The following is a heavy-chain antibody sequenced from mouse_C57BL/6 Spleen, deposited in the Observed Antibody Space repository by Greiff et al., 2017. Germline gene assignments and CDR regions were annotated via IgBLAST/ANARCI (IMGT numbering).Heavy chain of an antibody. CDR2: IYPGDGDT. Sequence: QVQLKQSGPELVKPGASVKISCKASGYAFSSSWMNWVKQRPGKGLEWIGRIYPGDGDTNYNGKFKGKATLTADKSSSTAYMQLSSLTSEDSAVYFCARSGYSNYRYYFDYWGQGTTLTVSS. CDR3: ARSGYSNYRYYFDY. CDR1: GYAFSSSW. V-gene: IGHV1-82*01. D-gene: IGHD2-5*01. J-gene: IGHJ2*01.